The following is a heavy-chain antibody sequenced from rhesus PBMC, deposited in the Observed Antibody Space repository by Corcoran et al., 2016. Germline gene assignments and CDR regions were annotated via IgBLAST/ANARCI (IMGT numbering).Heavy chain of an antibody. J-gene: IGHJ5-1*01. V-gene: IGHV3-14*01. CDR1: GFIFSGSR. Sequence: EVPLFEPGGGWVKPGGSLGFCCAASGFIFSGSRMTWVRQGPWKGREFISAINSAGSSTDSADSVKGRFTISRENAKNTLYLQMDSLRAEDTAVYYCARGTGVWGPGVLVTVAS. CDR3: ARGTGV. D-gene: IGHD5-24*01. CDR2: INSAGSST.